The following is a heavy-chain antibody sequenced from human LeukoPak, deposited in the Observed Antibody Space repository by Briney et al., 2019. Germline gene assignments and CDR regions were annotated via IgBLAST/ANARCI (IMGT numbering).Heavy chain of an antibody. J-gene: IGHJ4*02. CDR3: TTGGSYFFDY. D-gene: IGHD1-1*01. CDR1: GFTFSTYW. V-gene: IGHV3-74*01. CDR2: IDGEGSVT. Sequence: GGSLRLSCAASGFTFSTYWMHWVRQAPGKGLVWVSRIDGEGSVTKYTDSVKGRFTISRDNAKNTVYLQMNSLRAKDTAVYYCTTGGSYFFDYWGQGTLVTVSS.